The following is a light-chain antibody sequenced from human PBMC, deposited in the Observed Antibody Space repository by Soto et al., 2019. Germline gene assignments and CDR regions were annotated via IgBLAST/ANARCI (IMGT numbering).Light chain of an antibody. J-gene: IGKJ2*01. V-gene: IGKV3-15*01. Sequence: IVMTQSPATLSLSPGERATLSCRASQSVSTNVAWFQQKPGQSPRLLIHAASTRATGVPARFSGTRSGTEFTLTISSLQSEDFAVYYCQQYDNSSMYTFGQGTKLEI. CDR1: QSVSTN. CDR3: QQYDNSSMYT. CDR2: AAS.